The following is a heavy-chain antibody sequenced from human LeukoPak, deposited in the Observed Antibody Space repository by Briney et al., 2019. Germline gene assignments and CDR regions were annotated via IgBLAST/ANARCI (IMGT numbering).Heavy chain of an antibody. V-gene: IGHV4-34*01. CDR1: GGSFNDYD. J-gene: IGHJ4*02. D-gene: IGHD1-1*01. CDR3: ARYVPVKTGPTRASFDY. Sequence: SETLSLTFSVYGGSFNDYDWSWVRQAPGRGLQWIGEINESGATNCDPSLKSRVTMSIDTSKSQFSLSLRAVTAPDTAVYFCARYVPVKTGPTRASFDYWGQGILVSVSS. CDR2: INESGAT.